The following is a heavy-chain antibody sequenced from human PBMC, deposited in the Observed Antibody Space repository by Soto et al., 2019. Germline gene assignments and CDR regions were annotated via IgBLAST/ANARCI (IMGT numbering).Heavy chain of an antibody. V-gene: IGHV4-61*01. Sequence: KASETLSLTCTVSGGSVSSASYYWSWIRQPPGKGLEWIGYIYYSGTTNYNPSLKSRVTTSVDTSKNQFSLKLNSVTAADAAMYYCAGFYYESSSYLRWFDPWGQGILVTVSS. CDR3: AGFYYESSSYLRWFDP. CDR1: GGSVSSASYY. J-gene: IGHJ5*02. CDR2: IYYSGTT. D-gene: IGHD3-22*01.